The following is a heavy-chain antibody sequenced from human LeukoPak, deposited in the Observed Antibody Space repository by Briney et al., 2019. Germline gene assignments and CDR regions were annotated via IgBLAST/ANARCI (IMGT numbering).Heavy chain of an antibody. J-gene: IGHJ4*02. Sequence: GGSLRLSCAASGFTFDDYAMHWVRQAPGKGLEWVSGISWNSGSIGYADSVKGRFTISRDNAKNSLYLQMNSLRAEDTALNYCATGDSSGYYAPFDYWGQGTLVTVSS. CDR1: GFTFDDYA. CDR3: ATGDSSGYYAPFDY. D-gene: IGHD3-22*01. CDR2: ISWNSGSI. V-gene: IGHV3-9*01.